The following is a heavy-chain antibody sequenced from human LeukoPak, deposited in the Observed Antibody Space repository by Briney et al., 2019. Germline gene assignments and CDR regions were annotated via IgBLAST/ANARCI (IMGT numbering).Heavy chain of an antibody. V-gene: IGHV3-23*01. CDR1: GFAFSNDA. J-gene: IGHJ4*02. Sequence: PGGSLRLSCAASGFAFSNDAMSWVRQAPGKGLEWVSGISGSGGSTYYADSVGRFSISRDNSNNTLYLQMTSLRAEDTAVYYCSKEGRGMGAATIDYWGQGTLVTVSS. CDR3: SKEGRGMGAATIDY. D-gene: IGHD1-26*01. CDR2: ISGSGGST.